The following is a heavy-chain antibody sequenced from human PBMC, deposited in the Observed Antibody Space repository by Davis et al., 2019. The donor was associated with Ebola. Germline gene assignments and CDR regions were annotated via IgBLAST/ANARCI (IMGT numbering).Heavy chain of an antibody. CDR1: GFTFSSYE. CDR2: ISSSGSTI. CDR3: ARGGIWNYGVFFDY. J-gene: IGHJ4*02. V-gene: IGHV3-48*03. D-gene: IGHD1-7*01. Sequence: GESLKISCAASGFTFSSYEMNWVRQAPGKGLEWVSYISSSGSTIYYADSVKGRFTISRDNAKNSLYLQMNSLRAEDTAVYYCARGGIWNYGVFFDYWGQGTLVTVSS.